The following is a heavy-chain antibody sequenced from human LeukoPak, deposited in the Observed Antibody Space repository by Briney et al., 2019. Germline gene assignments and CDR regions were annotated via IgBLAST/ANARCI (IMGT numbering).Heavy chain of an antibody. CDR1: GYTFTGYY. CDR2: INPNSGGT. D-gene: IGHD6-19*01. Sequence: ASVKVSCKASGYTFTGYYMHWVRQAPGQGLEWMGWINPNSGGTNYAQKFQGRVTMTRDTSISTAYMELRSLRSEDTAVYYCAAVGGQVARNDAFDIWGQGTMVTVSS. V-gene: IGHV1-2*02. J-gene: IGHJ3*02. CDR3: AAVGGQVARNDAFDI.